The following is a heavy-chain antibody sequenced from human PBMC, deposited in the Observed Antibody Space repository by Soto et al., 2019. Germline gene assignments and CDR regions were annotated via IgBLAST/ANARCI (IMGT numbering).Heavy chain of an antibody. CDR1: GYTFTSYG. D-gene: IGHD1-26*01. V-gene: IGHV1-18*01. J-gene: IGHJ3*02. CDR3: ATVSANLVGATLDDAFDI. Sequence: ASVKVSCKASGYTFTSYGISWVRQAPGQGLEWMGWISAYNGNTNYAQKLQGRVTMTTDTSTSTAYMELRSLRSGDTAVYYCATVSANLVGATLDDAFDIRGQGTMVTVSS. CDR2: ISAYNGNT.